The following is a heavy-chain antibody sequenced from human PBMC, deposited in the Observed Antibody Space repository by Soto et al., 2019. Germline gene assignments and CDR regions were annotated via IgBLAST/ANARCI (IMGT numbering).Heavy chain of an antibody. CDR3: AKDIFSSSSAATFDY. Sequence: EVQLVESGGGLAQPGRSLRLSCAASGFIFDDYAMHWVRQAPGKGLEWVSGISWQSGSIRYADSVKGRFTISRDNAKNSLYLQMNSLRVEDTALYYCAKDIFSSSSAATFDYWGQGIQVTVSS. D-gene: IGHD6-6*01. V-gene: IGHV3-9*01. CDR1: GFIFDDYA. CDR2: ISWQSGSI. J-gene: IGHJ4*02.